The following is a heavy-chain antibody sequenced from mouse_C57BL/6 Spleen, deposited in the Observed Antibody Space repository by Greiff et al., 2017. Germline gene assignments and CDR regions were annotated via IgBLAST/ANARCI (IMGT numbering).Heavy chain of an antibody. CDR3: ARASVELYCDY. J-gene: IGHJ2*01. Sequence: EVQLQQSGPELVKPGASVKISCKASGYTFTDYYMNWVKQSHGKSLEWIGDINPNNGGTSYNQKFKGKATLTVDKSSSTAYMELRSLTSEDSAVYYCARASVELYCDYWGQGTTLTVSS. V-gene: IGHV1-26*01. CDR2: INPNNGGT. CDR1: GYTFTDYY.